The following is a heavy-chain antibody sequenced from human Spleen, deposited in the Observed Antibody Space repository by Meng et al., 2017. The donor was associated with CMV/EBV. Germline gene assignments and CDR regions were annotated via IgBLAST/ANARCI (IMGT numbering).Heavy chain of an antibody. CDR3: AKVQLELRHYHYGMDV. V-gene: IGHV3-23*01. CDR2: ISASGGNT. Sequence: ETLSLSCAATGFTFRSFAMTWVRQAPGKGLEWVTGISASGGNTNYADSVKGRFTISRDNSKNTVSLEMIRLRAEDTAVYYCAKVQLELRHYHYGMDVWGRGTAVTVSS. J-gene: IGHJ6*02. D-gene: IGHD1-7*01. CDR1: GFTFRSFA.